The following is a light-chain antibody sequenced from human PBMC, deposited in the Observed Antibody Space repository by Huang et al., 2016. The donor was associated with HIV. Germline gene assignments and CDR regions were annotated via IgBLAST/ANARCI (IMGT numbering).Light chain of an antibody. CDR3: MQGLHLPYT. J-gene: IGKJ2*01. V-gene: IGKV2-29*02. Sequence: DIVMTQTPLSLSVTPGQPASLSCNSSQSLLYTDGKTYLYWYLQKPGRSPQLLIYEGSRRFSEGPDRFSGSGSGTHFTLKISRVEAEDVGVYYCMQGLHLPYTFGQGAKLEIK. CDR1: QSLLYTDGKTY. CDR2: EGS.